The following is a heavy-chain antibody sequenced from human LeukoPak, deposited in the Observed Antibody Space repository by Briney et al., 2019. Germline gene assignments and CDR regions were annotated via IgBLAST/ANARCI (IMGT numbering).Heavy chain of an antibody. V-gene: IGHV1-69*13. J-gene: IGHJ6*02. CDR2: VIPMFGTV. CDR3: ASRGGVTQENDYYYFAMDV. CDR1: GGTLSTYA. D-gene: IGHD2-21*02. Sequence: ASVKVSCKPSGGTLSTYAISWVRQAPGQGPQWMGGVIPMFGTVRYAQKFQGRVTITADDSTSTAYMELSSLRFEDTAVYYCASRGGVTQENDYYYFAMDVWGQGTTVTVSS.